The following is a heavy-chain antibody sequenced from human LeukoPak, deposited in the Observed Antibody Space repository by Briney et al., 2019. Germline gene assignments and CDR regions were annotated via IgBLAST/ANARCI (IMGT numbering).Heavy chain of an antibody. CDR2: IYYSGST. CDR1: GGSISSYY. CDR3: ARLFIDRYYFDY. J-gene: IGHJ4*02. Sequence: SETLSLTCTVSGGSISSYYWSWIRQPPGKGLEWIGYIYYSGSTYYNPSLKSRVTISVDTSKNQFSLKLSSVTAADTAVYYCARLFIDRYYFDYWGQGTLVTVSS. V-gene: IGHV4-59*12. D-gene: IGHD3-16*02.